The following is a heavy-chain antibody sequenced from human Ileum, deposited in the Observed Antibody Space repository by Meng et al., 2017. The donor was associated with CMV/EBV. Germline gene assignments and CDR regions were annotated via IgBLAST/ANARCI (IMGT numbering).Heavy chain of an antibody. J-gene: IGHJ4*02. CDR1: GASIRNYY. CDR3: ARGESRGYYYFDY. V-gene: IGHV4-4*07. Sequence: HPQGAGPGLLRHSATLSLTCTVSGASIRNYYWSWTRQPAGKKLEFIGRISSSANTNYTPSLKSRVIMSLDTSNNQFFLKLTSVTAADTALYYCARGESRGYYYFDYWGQGILVTVSS. CDR2: ISSSANT. D-gene: IGHD3-22*01.